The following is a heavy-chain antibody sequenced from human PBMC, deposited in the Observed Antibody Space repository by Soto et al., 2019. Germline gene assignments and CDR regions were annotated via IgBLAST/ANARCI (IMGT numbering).Heavy chain of an antibody. D-gene: IGHD6-19*01. V-gene: IGHV1-69*13. J-gene: IGHJ4*02. CDR3: ARSDSSGWYGPAFDY. Sequence: GASVEVSCKASGGTFGSCASRWVRQAPGQGLEWMGGIIPIFGTANYAQKFQGRVTITADESTSTAYMELSSLRSEDTAVYYCARSDSSGWYGPAFDYWGQGTLVTVSS. CDR1: GGTFGSCA. CDR2: IIPIFGTA.